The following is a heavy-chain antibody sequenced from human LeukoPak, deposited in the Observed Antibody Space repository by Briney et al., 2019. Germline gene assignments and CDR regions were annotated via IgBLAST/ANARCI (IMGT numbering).Heavy chain of an antibody. Sequence: PGGSLRLSCAASGFTFDDYAMHWVRQAPGKGLEWVSGISWNSGSIGYADSVKGRFTISRDNAKNSLYLQMNSLRAEDTAVYYCARAGYYLSPYFFDYWGQGTLVTVSS. D-gene: IGHD3-3*01. J-gene: IGHJ4*02. V-gene: IGHV3-9*01. CDR2: ISWNSGSI. CDR1: GFTFDDYA. CDR3: ARAGYYLSPYFFDY.